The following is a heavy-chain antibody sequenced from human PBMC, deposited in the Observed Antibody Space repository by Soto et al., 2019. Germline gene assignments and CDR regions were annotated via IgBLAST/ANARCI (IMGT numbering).Heavy chain of an antibody. CDR2: IIPTFGTA. CDR3: ARSETAGHRGFDI. Sequence: QVQLVQSGAEMREPGSSVKVSCKASGGTFSSSAINWLRQAPGQGPEWMGGIIPTFGTANYIEKFRGRVTITADTSTSTAHMEVSSLTSEDTAMYFCARSETAGHRGFDIWGQGTMVTVSS. V-gene: IGHV1-69*06. CDR1: GGTFSSSA. D-gene: IGHD6-19*01. J-gene: IGHJ3*02.